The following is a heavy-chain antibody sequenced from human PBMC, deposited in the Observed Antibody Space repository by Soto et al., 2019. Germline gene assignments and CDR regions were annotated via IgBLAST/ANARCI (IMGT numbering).Heavy chain of an antibody. CDR1: GGSISSSSYY. Sequence: SETLSLTCTVSGGSISSSSYYWGWICQPPGKGLEGIGSIYYSGSTYYNPSLKSRVTISVDTSKNQFSLKLSSVTAADTAVYYCARGTSLDIVVPHKVFDYWGQGTLVTVSS. V-gene: IGHV4-39*07. CDR3: ARGTSLDIVVPHKVFDY. CDR2: IYYSGST. D-gene: IGHD2-2*01. J-gene: IGHJ4*02.